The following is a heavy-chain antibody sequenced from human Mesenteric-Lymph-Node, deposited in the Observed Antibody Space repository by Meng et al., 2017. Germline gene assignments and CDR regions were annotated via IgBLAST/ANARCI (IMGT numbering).Heavy chain of an antibody. CDR3: ARGPGDGGYFDY. D-gene: IGHD5-24*01. V-gene: IGHV3-21*01. J-gene: IGHJ4*02. Sequence: GESLKISCVVSGFTFTNYAMTWVRRAPGKGLEWVSYISSSSSYIYYADSLKGRFTISRDNAKNSLYLQMNSLRAEDTAVYYCARGPGDGGYFDYWGQGILVTVSS. CDR2: ISSSSSYI. CDR1: GFTFTNYA.